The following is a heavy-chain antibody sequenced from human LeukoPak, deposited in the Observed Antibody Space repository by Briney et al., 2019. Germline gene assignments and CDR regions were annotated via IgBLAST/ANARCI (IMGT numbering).Heavy chain of an antibody. V-gene: IGHV4-34*01. D-gene: IGHD6-19*01. CDR1: GGSFSGYY. Sequence: SETLSLTYAVYGGSFSGYYWSWIRQPPGKGLEWIGEINHSGSTNYNPSLKSRLTILVDTSKNHFSLKLRSVTAADTAVYYCARFLVAVAGDDAFDIWGQGTMVTVSS. CDR3: ARFLVAVAGDDAFDI. J-gene: IGHJ3*02. CDR2: INHSGST.